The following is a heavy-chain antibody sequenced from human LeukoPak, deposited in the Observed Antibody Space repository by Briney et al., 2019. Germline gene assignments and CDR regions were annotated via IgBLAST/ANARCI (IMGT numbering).Heavy chain of an antibody. CDR2: ISSRSSYI. D-gene: IGHD4-11*01. J-gene: IGHJ4*02. V-gene: IGHV3-21*01. CDR3: ASFRDYSNCN. CDR1: GFTFSSYS. Sequence: GGSLRLSCAASGFTFSSYSMNWVRQAPGKGLEWVSFISSRSSYIYYADSVKGRFTISRDNANNSLYLHMNSLRAEDTAVYYCASFRDYSNCNWGPGTLVTVSS.